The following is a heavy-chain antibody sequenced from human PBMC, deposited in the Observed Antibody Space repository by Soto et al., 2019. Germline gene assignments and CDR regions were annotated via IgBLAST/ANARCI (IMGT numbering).Heavy chain of an antibody. J-gene: IGHJ6*02. Sequence: GGSLRLSCAASGFTFSSYGMHWVRQAPGKGLEWVAVISYDGSNKYYADSVKGRFTISRDNSKNTLYLQMNSLRAEDTAVYYCAKDGVVVVAAIYYYGMDVWGQGTTVTVSS. CDR1: GFTFSSYG. CDR3: AKDGVVVVAAIYYYGMDV. D-gene: IGHD2-15*01. V-gene: IGHV3-30*18. CDR2: ISYDGSNK.